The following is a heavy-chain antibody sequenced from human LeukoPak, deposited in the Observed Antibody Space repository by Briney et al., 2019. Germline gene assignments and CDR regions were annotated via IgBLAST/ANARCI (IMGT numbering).Heavy chain of an antibody. V-gene: IGHV1-2*02. D-gene: IGHD6-6*01. CDR1: GYTFTRYY. Sequence: ASVKVSCKASGYTFTRYYMHWVRQAPGQGLEWMGWINPNSGGTNYAQKFQGRVTMTRDTSISTAYMELSRLRSDDTAVYYCARDSSSSYYFDYWGQGTLVTVSS. J-gene: IGHJ4*02. CDR3: ARDSSSSYYFDY. CDR2: INPNSGGT.